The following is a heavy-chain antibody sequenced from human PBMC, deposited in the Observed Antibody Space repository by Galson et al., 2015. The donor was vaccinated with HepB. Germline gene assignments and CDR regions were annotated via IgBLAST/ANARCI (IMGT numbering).Heavy chain of an antibody. CDR1: GYTFTSYA. D-gene: IGHD3-22*01. Sequence: SVKVSCKASGYTFTSYAMHWVRQAPGQRLEWMGWINAGNGNTKYSQKFQGRVTITRDTSASTAYMELSSLRSEGTAVYYCARGDYYDRSGYLGYWGQGTLVTVSS. V-gene: IGHV1-3*01. CDR2: INAGNGNT. J-gene: IGHJ4*02. CDR3: ARGDYYDRSGYLGY.